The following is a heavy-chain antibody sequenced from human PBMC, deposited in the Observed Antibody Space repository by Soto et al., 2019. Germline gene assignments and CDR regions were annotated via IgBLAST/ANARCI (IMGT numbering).Heavy chain of an antibody. J-gene: IGHJ4*02. D-gene: IGHD3-10*01. CDR3: ARIEAYGSGSPIDY. CDR2: IYYRGST. Sequence: QVQLQESGPGLVKPSQTLSLTCTVSGGSISSGDYYWSWIRQPPGKGLECIGYIYYRGSTYYNPSLKSRVIISVDTSKNQFSLRLTSVTAADTAVYYCARIEAYGSGSPIDYWGQGTLVTVSS. V-gene: IGHV4-30-4*01. CDR1: GGSISSGDYY.